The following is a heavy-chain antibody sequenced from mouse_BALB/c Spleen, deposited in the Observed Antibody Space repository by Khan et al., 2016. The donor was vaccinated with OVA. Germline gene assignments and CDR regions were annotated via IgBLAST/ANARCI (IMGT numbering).Heavy chain of an antibody. CDR2: IWGGGGT. J-gene: IGHJ4*01. Sequence: VQLQESGPGLVAPSQTLSSTCTVSGFSLSRYNIHWVRQPPGKGLEWLGMIWGGGGTDYNSALKSRLSISKDNSKSQVFLKMNSLQTDDTAMYCCARAYYRYDGYYAMDYWGQGTSVTVSS. D-gene: IGHD2-14*01. V-gene: IGHV2-6-4*01. CDR3: ARAYYRYDGYYAMDY. CDR1: GFSLSRYN.